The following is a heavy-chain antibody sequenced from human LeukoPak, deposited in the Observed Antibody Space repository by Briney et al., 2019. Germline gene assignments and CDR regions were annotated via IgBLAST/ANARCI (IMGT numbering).Heavy chain of an antibody. D-gene: IGHD1-26*01. CDR2: ISYDGSNQ. CDR1: GFTFSRYG. V-gene: IGHV3-30*03. J-gene: IGHJ4*02. CDR3: ARVYRRYFDY. Sequence: GGSLRLSCTVSGFTFSRYGMRWLRQAPGKGLEWVAGISYDGSNQHYGDSVKGRFTISRDNAKNSLYLQMNSLRAEDTAVYYCARVYRRYFDYWGQGTLVTVSS.